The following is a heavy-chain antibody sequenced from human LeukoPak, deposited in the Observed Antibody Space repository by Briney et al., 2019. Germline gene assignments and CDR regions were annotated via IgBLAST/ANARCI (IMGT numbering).Heavy chain of an antibody. CDR3: ASHSVGVLPIATFDY. D-gene: IGHD2-2*01. Sequence: GGSLRLSCAASGFSFSNYWMTWVRQAPGKGLEWVANIKQDGSGKYYVDSVKGRFTISKDNPKNSLYLQMNSLRAEDTAMYFCASHSVGVLPIATFDYWGQGTLVTVSS. V-gene: IGHV3-7*01. CDR2: IKQDGSGK. J-gene: IGHJ4*02. CDR1: GFSFSNYW.